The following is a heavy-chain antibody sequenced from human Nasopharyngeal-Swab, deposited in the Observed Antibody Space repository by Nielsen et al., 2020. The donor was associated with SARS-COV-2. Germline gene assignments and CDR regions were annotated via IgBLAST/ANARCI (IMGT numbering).Heavy chain of an antibody. CDR1: GGSISSYY. CDR2: IYYSGST. J-gene: IGHJ5*02. D-gene: IGHD1-26*01. V-gene: IGHV4-59*12. Sequence: GSLRLSCTVSGGSISSYYWSWIRQPPGKGLEWIGYIYYSGSTNYNPSLRSRVTMSVDTSKNQFSLKLSSVTAADTAVYYCARESGSSRAVVDPWGQGTLVTVSS. CDR3: ARESGSSRAVVDP.